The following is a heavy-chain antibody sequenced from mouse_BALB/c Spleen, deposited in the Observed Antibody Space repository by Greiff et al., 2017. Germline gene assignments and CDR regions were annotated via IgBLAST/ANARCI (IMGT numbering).Heavy chain of an antibody. J-gene: IGHJ3*01. Sequence: QVQLKESGPGLVAPSQSLSITCTVSGFSLTGYGVNWVRQPPGKGLEWLGMIWGDGSTDYNSALKSRLSISKDNSKSQVFLKMNSLQTDDTARYYGASYASWFAYWGQGTLVTVSA. CDR1: GFSLTGYG. D-gene: IGHD6-5*01. CDR3: ASYASWFAY. CDR2: IWGDGST. V-gene: IGHV2-6-7*01.